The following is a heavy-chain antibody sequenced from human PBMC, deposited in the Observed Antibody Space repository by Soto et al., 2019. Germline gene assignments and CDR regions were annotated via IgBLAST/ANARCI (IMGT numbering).Heavy chain of an antibody. Sequence: GGSLRLSCAASGFTFSSYAMHWVRQAPGKGLEWVAVISHDGSNKYYADSVKGRFTISRDNSKNTLYLQMNSLRAEDTAVYYCAREAHYDSSGYDLYYFDYWGQGTLVTVSS. D-gene: IGHD3-22*01. CDR3: AREAHYDSSGYDLYYFDY. J-gene: IGHJ4*02. V-gene: IGHV3-30-3*01. CDR2: ISHDGSNK. CDR1: GFTFSSYA.